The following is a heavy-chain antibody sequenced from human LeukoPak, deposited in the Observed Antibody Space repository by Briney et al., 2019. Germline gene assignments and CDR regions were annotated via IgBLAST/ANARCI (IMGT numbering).Heavy chain of an antibody. J-gene: IGHJ4*02. V-gene: IGHV4-34*01. CDR1: GGSFSGYY. Sequence: SETLSLTCAVYGGSFSGYYWSWIRQPPGKGLEWIGEINHSGSTNYNPSLRSRVTISVDTSKNQFSLKLSSVTAADTAVYYCARLWFGELWGLDYWGQGTLVTVSS. D-gene: IGHD3-10*01. CDR3: ARLWFGELWGLDY. CDR2: INHSGST.